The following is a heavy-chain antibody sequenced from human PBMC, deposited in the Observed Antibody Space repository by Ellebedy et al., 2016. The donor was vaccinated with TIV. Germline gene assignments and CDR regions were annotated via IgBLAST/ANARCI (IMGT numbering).Heavy chain of an antibody. V-gene: IGHV3-23*01. CDR1: GFTFSGYA. D-gene: IGHD4-17*01. Sequence: PGESLKISCVASGFTFSGYAMSWVRQAPGKGLEWVSGINNGGRTTSYADSVKGRFIISRDNSKKTLYLQMNSLRAEDTAVYYCAKDKVFGDSRWEIDVWGQGTTVTVSS. CDR2: INNGGRTT. CDR3: AKDKVFGDSRWEIDV. J-gene: IGHJ6*02.